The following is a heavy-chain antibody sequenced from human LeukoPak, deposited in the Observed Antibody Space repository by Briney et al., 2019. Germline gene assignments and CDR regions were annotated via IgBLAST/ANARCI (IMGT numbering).Heavy chain of an antibody. CDR2: ISGDGGST. D-gene: IGHD2-2*01. V-gene: IGHV3-43*02. Sequence: GGSLRLSCAASGFTFDDYAMHWVRQAPGKGLGWVSLISGDGGSTYYADSVKGRFTISRDNSKNSLYLQMNSLRTEDTALYYCAKDGSDIVVVPAVHYGMDVWGQGTTVTVSS. CDR3: AKDGSDIVVVPAVHYGMDV. J-gene: IGHJ6*02. CDR1: GFTFDDYA.